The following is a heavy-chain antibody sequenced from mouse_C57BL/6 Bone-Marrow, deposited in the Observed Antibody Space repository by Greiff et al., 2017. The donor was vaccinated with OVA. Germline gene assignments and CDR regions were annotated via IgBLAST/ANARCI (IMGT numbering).Heavy chain of an antibody. Sequence: QVQLQQSGAELVKPGASVKISCKASGYAFSSYWMNWVKQRPGKGLEWIGQIYPGDGDTNYNGKFKGKATLTADKSSSTAYMQLSSLTSEDSAVYFGARFYGSSYYFDYWGQGTTLTVSS. CDR1: GYAFSSYW. CDR2: IYPGDGDT. V-gene: IGHV1-80*01. CDR3: ARFYGSSYYFDY. J-gene: IGHJ2*01. D-gene: IGHD1-1*01.